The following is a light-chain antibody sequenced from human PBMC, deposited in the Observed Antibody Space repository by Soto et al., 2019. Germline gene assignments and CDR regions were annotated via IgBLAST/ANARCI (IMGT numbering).Light chain of an antibody. J-gene: IGLJ1*01. CDR1: TSNIGAGYD. CDR3: QSYHKSLSGSYV. Sequence: QSVLTQPPSVSGAPGQSITIACTGSTSNIGAGYDVHWYQQLPGTAPKLLIYATSNRPSGVPDRFFGSKSGTSASLAISGLQAEDEADYYCQSYHKSLSGSYVFGTGTKVTVL. V-gene: IGLV1-40*01. CDR2: ATS.